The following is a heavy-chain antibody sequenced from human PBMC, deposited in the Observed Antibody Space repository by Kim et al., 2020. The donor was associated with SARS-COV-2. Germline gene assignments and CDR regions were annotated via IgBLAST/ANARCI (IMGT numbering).Heavy chain of an antibody. J-gene: IGHJ4*02. CDR3: AKDHPSNGWPAFDS. Sequence: YAASVESRVTISIDITKDTLYLQINSLGAGDTALYYCAKDHPSNGWPAFDSWGQGTLVTVSS. V-gene: IGHV3-23*01. D-gene: IGHD6-19*01.